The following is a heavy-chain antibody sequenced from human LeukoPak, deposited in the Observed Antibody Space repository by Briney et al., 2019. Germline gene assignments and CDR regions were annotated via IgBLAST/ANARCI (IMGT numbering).Heavy chain of an antibody. CDR3: AKGGKWDVTPFDY. CDR2: ISGGGGST. CDR1: GFTFSSYA. D-gene: IGHD1-26*01. J-gene: IGHJ4*02. Sequence: GGSLRLSCTASGFTFSSYAMNWVRQAPGKGLEWVSTISGGGGSTYYADSVKGRFTISRDNSKNTLYLQVNSLRAEDTAVYYCAKGGKWDVTPFDYWGQGTLVTVSS. V-gene: IGHV3-23*01.